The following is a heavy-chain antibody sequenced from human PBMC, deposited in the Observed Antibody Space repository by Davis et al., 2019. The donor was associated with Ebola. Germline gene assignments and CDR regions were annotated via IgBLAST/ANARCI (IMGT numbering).Heavy chain of an antibody. J-gene: IGHJ5*02. D-gene: IGHD3-16*01. Sequence: SVKVSCKASGGTFSSYAISWVRQAPGQGLEWMGGIIPIFGTANYAQKLQGRVTMTTDTSTSTAYMELSRLRSDDTAVYYCARGGRSWFDPWGQGTLVTVSS. CDR1: GGTFSSYA. CDR3: ARGGRSWFDP. V-gene: IGHV1-69*05. CDR2: IIPIFGTA.